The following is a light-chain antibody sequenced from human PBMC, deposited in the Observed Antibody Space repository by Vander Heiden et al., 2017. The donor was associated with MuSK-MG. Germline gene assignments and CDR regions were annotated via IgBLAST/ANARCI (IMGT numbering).Light chain of an antibody. J-gene: IGKJ1*01. CDR1: QGVRRL. V-gene: IGKV1-5*01. CDR3: QQYYSYSRT. Sequence: DTQLTQSPSTLPSSVADRVTITCRASQGVRRLLAWYQQKPGKAPKLLIVYASTLETGVPSRFSGSGSGTEFTLTISSLQPDDFATYYCQQYYSYSRTFGQGTKVXIK. CDR2: YAS.